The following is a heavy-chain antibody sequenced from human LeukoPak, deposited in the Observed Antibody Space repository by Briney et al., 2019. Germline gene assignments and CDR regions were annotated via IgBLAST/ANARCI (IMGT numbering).Heavy chain of an antibody. CDR1: GFTFNSHW. V-gene: IGHV3-7*01. Sequence: AGGSLRLSCAASGFTFNSHWMTWVRQAPGKGLESVANIKEDGSEKYYVDSMKGRFTISRDNAKNSLYLQMTSLRAEDTAVYYCARVGSGYALDCWGQGTLVTVSS. CDR3: ARVGSGYALDC. CDR2: IKEDGSEK. D-gene: IGHD5-12*01. J-gene: IGHJ4*02.